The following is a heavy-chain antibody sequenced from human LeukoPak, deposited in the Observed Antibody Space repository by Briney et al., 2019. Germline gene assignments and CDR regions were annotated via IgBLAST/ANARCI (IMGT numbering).Heavy chain of an antibody. CDR1: GGSISSYY. Sequence: SETLSLTCTVSGGSISSYYWSWIRQPPGKGLEWIGYIYYSGSTNYNPSLKGRVTISVDTSKNQFSLKLSSVTAADTAVYYCARHGDYGDIGADYWGQGTLVTVSS. CDR3: ARHGDYGDIGADY. CDR2: IYYSGST. D-gene: IGHD4-17*01. V-gene: IGHV4-59*08. J-gene: IGHJ4*02.